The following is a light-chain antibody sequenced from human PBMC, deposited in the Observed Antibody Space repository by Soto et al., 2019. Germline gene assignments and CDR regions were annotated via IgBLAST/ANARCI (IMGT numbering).Light chain of an antibody. Sequence: DIQMTQSPSSLSASVGDRVTITCRTSQSISNYLNWYQQNPGKAPKLLIYAGSTLQSGVPLSFSGSGSGTDFSLTISRLQPEDFTTYYCQQSYRTPYTFGQGTRLDIK. V-gene: IGKV1-39*01. CDR1: QSISNY. J-gene: IGKJ2*01. CDR3: QQSYRTPYT. CDR2: AGS.